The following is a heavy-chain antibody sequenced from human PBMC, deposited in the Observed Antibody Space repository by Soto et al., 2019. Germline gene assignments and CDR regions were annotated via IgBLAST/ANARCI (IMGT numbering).Heavy chain of an antibody. CDR1: GFTVSSNY. CDR2: IYSGGST. V-gene: IGHV3-53*01. D-gene: IGHD6-13*01. Sequence: GGSLRLSCAASGFTVSSNYMSWVRQAPGKGLEWVSVIYSGGSTYYADSVKGQFTISRDNSKNTLYLQMNSLRAEDTAVYYCARDSSSWYAFDIWGQVTMVTVSS. J-gene: IGHJ3*02. CDR3: ARDSSSWYAFDI.